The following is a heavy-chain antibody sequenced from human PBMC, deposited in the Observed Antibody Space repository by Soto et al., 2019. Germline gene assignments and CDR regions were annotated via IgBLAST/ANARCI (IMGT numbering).Heavy chain of an antibody. CDR1: GASVAGGSYY. D-gene: IGHD5-12*01. J-gene: IGHJ5*02. Sequence: QVQLRESGPGLVKPSQTLSLTCSVSGASVAGGSYYWSWVRQPPGKGLEWIGYIPSRGRPFYNPSLTSRVTISADTSKKQLSLQLTSVTAADTAVYYCARDTYSGYDFGLWGQGTLVTVSS. CDR2: IPSRGRP. CDR3: ARDTYSGYDFGL. V-gene: IGHV4-30-4*01.